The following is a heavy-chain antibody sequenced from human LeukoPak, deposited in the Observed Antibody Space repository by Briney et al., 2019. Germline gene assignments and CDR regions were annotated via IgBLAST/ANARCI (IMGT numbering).Heavy chain of an antibody. CDR1: GYLFNSYG. D-gene: IGHD3-9*01. V-gene: IGHV1-18*01. CDR2: IGTYNGSA. J-gene: IGHJ4*02. CDR3: ARVDIMTGSLFDY. Sequence: ASVKVSCKASGYLFNSYGMKWVRQAPGQGLEWMGWIGTYNGSANYAQKLQGRVTMTTDTSTNTAYMQLRSLRADDTAVYFCARVDIMTGSLFDYWVQGTLVSVSS.